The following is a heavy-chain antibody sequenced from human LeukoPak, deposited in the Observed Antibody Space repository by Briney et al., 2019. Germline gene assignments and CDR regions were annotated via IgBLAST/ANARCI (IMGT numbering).Heavy chain of an antibody. J-gene: IGHJ4*02. CDR1: GFTVSSNY. V-gene: IGHV3-53*01. CDR2: IYIDGST. D-gene: IGHD5-18*01. Sequence: GGSLRLSCAASGFTVSSNYMSWVRQAPGKGLEWVSVIYIDGSTHYADSVQGRFTISRDNSKNTLYLQMNSLTAEDTAVYYCARDFYSRQFDYWGQGTLVTVSS. CDR3: ARDFYSRQFDY.